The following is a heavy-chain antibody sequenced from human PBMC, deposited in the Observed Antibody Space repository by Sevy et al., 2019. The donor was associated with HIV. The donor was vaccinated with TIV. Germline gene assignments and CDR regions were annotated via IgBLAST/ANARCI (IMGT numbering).Heavy chain of an antibody. V-gene: IGHV1-8*01. D-gene: IGHD2-21*02. Sequence: ASVKVSCKASGYTFTSYDINWVRQATGQGREWMGWMNPNSGNTGYAQKFQGRVTMTRNTSISTAYMELSSLRSEDTAVYYCASVLVVVVTAIPCYYGMDVWGQGTTVTVSS. CDR2: MNPNSGNT. CDR1: GYTFTSYD. J-gene: IGHJ6*02. CDR3: ASVLVVVVTAIPCYYGMDV.